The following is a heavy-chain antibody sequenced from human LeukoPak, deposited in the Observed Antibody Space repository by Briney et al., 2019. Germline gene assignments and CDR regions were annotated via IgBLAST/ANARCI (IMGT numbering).Heavy chain of an antibody. D-gene: IGHD3-22*01. J-gene: IGHJ4*02. CDR2: IYYSGST. V-gene: IGHV4-31*03. CDR1: GGSISSGGYS. CDR3: ARVPRGGYLYYFDY. Sequence: SETLSLTCTVSGGSISSGGYSWSWIRQHPGKGLEWIGYIYYSGSTYYNPSLKSRVTISVDTSKNQFSLKLSSVTAADTAVYYCARVPRGGYLYYFDYWGQGTLVTVSS.